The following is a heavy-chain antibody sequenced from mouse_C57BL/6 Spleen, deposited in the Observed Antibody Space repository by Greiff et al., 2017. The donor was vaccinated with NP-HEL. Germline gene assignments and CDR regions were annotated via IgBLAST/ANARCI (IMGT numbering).Heavy chain of an antibody. J-gene: IGHJ4*01. Sequence: EVQLQQSGPELVKPGASVKISCKASGYTFTDYYMNWVKQSHGKSLEWIGDINPNNGGTSYNQKFKGKATLTVDKSSSTAYMELRSLTSEDSAVYYCAREGYDQAMDYWGQGTSVTVSS. CDR1: GYTFTDYY. D-gene: IGHD2-10*02. V-gene: IGHV1-26*01. CDR3: AREGYDQAMDY. CDR2: INPNNGGT.